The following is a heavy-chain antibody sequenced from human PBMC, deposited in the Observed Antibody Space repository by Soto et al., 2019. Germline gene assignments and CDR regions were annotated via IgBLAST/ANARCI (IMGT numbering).Heavy chain of an antibody. CDR3: GRIEMASIK. D-gene: IGHD5-12*01. J-gene: IGHJ4*02. CDR1: GASIRSGGYY. Sequence: TLSLTFSVSGASIRSGGYYWSFLRQSPGKGLEWIGHIYDTGSTFYSPSLKSLLTVSLDTPKNQFSLDLNSVTTADTAMYYCGRIEMASIKWGRGTLVTVYS. CDR2: IYDTGST. V-gene: IGHV4-31*01.